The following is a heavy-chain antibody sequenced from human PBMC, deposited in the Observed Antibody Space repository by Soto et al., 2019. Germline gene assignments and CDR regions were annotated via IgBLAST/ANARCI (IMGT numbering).Heavy chain of an antibody. V-gene: IGHV1-24*01. D-gene: IGHD3-10*01. CDR2: FDPEDGET. Sequence: ASVKVSCKVSGYTLTELSMHWVRQAPGKGLEWMGGFDPEDGETIYAQKFQGRVTMTEDTSTDTAYMELSSLRSEDTAVYYCATEATMARGVAIYSHYYGMDVWGQGTTVTVSS. J-gene: IGHJ6*02. CDR1: GYTLTELS. CDR3: ATEATMARGVAIYSHYYGMDV.